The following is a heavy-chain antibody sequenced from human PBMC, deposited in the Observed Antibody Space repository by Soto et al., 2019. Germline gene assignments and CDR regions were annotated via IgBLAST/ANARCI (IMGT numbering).Heavy chain of an antibody. Sequence: PGESLKISCKGSGYSFTSYWISWVRQMPGKGLEWMGRIDPSDSYTNYSPSFQGHVTISADKSISTAYLQWSSLKASDTAMYYCARHNEPLPIFTVVTANPGGLDYWGQGTLVTVSS. J-gene: IGHJ4*02. CDR3: ARHNEPLPIFTVVTANPGGLDY. CDR1: GYSFTSYW. CDR2: IDPSDSYT. D-gene: IGHD2-21*02. V-gene: IGHV5-10-1*01.